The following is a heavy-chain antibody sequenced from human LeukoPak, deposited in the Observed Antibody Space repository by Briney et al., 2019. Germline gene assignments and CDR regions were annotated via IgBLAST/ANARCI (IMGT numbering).Heavy chain of an antibody. D-gene: IGHD3-22*01. V-gene: IGHV3-21*01. CDR2: ISSSSSYI. CDR3: AKIVVATSAGGDAFDI. J-gene: IGHJ3*02. Sequence: PGGSLRLSCAASGFTFSSYSMNWVRPAPGKGLEWVSSISSSSSYIYYADSVKGRFTISRDNAKNSLYLQMNSLRAEDTAVYYCAKIVVATSAGGDAFDIWGQGTMVTVSS. CDR1: GFTFSSYS.